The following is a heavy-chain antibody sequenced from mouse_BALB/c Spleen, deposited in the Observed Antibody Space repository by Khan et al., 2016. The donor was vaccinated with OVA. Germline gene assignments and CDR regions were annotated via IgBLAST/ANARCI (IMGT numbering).Heavy chain of an antibody. Sequence: QVQLKESGPGLVAPSQSLSITCTVSGFSLSNYGVHWVRQPPGKGLEWLGIIWAGGSTNYNSALMSRLSISKDNSKSQVFLKMNSLQTDDTAIYFCARNREPDYFDYWGQGTTLTVSS. CDR3: ARNREPDYFDY. V-gene: IGHV2-9*02. CDR1: GFSLSNYG. J-gene: IGHJ2*01. CDR2: IWAGGST.